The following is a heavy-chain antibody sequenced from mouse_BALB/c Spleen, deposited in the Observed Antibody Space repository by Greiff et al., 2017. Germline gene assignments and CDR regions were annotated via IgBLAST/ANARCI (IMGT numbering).Heavy chain of an antibody. J-gene: IGHJ2*01. V-gene: IGHV1-14*01. Sequence: EVQGVESGPELVKPGASVKMSCKASGYTFTSYVMHWVKQKPGQGLEWIGYINPYNDGTKYNEKFKGKATLTSDKSSSTAYMELSSLTSEDSAVYYCAREKRYYVDYWGQGTTLTVSS. CDR1: GYTFTSYV. CDR3: AREKRYYVDY. CDR2: INPYNDGT.